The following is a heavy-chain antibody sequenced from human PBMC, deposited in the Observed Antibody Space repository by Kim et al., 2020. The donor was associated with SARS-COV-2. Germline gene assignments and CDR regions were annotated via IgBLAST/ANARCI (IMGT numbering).Heavy chain of an antibody. D-gene: IGHD6-6*01. CDR1: GYSFTSYW. CDR3: ARHGHSSSFRGGWFDP. Sequence: GESLKISCKGSGYSFTSYWISWVRQMPGKGLEWMGRIDPSDSYTNYSPSFQGHVTISADKSISTAYLQWSSLKASDTAMYYCARHGHSSSFRGGWFDPWGQGTLVTVSS. J-gene: IGHJ5*02. V-gene: IGHV5-10-1*01. CDR2: IDPSDSYT.